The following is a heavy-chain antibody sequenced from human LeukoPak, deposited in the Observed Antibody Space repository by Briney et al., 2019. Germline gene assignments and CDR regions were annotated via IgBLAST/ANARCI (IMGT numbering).Heavy chain of an antibody. J-gene: IGHJ6*02. CDR2: ISYDGSSK. D-gene: IGHD3-22*01. Sequence: GGSLRLSCAASGFTFSSYGIHWIRQAPGKGLEWVAAISYDGSSKYYADSVKGRFTISRDNSKNTLYLQMNSLRAEDTAVYYCARDQGVVVHGKYHYYGMDVWGQGTTVTVSS. V-gene: IGHV3-30*03. CDR1: GFTFSSYG. CDR3: ARDQGVVVHGKYHYYGMDV.